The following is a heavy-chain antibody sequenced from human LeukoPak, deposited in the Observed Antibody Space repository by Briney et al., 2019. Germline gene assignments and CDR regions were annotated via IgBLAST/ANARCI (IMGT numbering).Heavy chain of an antibody. J-gene: IGHJ4*02. Sequence: GASVKVSCKASGYTFTSYYMHWVRQAPGQGLEWMGIINPSGGSTSYAQKFQGRVTMTRDTSTSTVYMELSSLRSEDTVVYYCARDMVRGVTGYYFDYWGQGTLVTVSS. CDR3: ARDMVRGVTGYYFDY. D-gene: IGHD3-10*01. CDR1: GYTFTSYY. CDR2: INPSGGST. V-gene: IGHV1-46*01.